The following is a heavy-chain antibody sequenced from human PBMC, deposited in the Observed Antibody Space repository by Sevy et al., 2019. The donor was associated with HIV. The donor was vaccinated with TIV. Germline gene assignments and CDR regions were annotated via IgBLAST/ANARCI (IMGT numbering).Heavy chain of an antibody. Sequence: GGSLRLSCAASGFTFSSYGMHWVRQAPGKGLEWVAVISYDGSNKYYADSVKGRFTISRDNSKNPLYLQMNSLRAEDTAVYYCANGGGGYGDDGNYFDYWGQGTLVTVSS. V-gene: IGHV3-30*18. D-gene: IGHD4-17*01. CDR2: ISYDGSNK. CDR1: GFTFSSYG. CDR3: ANGGGGYGDDGNYFDY. J-gene: IGHJ4*02.